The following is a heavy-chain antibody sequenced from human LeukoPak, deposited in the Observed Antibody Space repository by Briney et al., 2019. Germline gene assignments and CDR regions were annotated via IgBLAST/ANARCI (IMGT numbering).Heavy chain of an antibody. D-gene: IGHD3-22*01. CDR3: ARLYYDSSGYYQICYFDY. V-gene: IGHV4-39*01. CDR2: IYYSGST. Sequence: SETLSFTCTVSGGSISSSSYYRGWIRQPPGKGLEWIGSIYYSGSTYYNPSLKSRVTISVDTSKNQFSLNLSSVTAADTAVYYCARLYYDSSGYYQICYFDYWGQGILVTVSS. J-gene: IGHJ4*02. CDR1: GGSISSSSYY.